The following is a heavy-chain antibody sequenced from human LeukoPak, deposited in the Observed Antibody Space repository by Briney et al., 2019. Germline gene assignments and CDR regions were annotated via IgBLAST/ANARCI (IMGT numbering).Heavy chain of an antibody. D-gene: IGHD3-16*01. V-gene: IGHV3-7*03. CDR3: ARGGGLDV. J-gene: IGHJ6*02. CDR1: GFTFSSYW. CDR2: INHNGNVN. Sequence: GGSLRLSCAASGFTFSSYWMNWARQAPGKGLEWVASINHNGNVNYYVDSVKGRFTVSRDNAKNSLYLQMSNLRAEDTAVYFCARGGGLDVWGQGVTVTVSS.